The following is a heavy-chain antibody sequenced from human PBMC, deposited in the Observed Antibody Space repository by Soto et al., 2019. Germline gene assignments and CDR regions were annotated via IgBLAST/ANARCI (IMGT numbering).Heavy chain of an antibody. CDR3: AKDLPVDYDILTGYPDY. J-gene: IGHJ4*02. CDR2: ISYDGSNK. V-gene: IGHV3-30*18. D-gene: IGHD3-9*01. CDR1: GFTFSSYG. Sequence: GGSLRLSCAASGFTFSSYGMHWVRQAPGKGLEWVAVISYDGSNKYYADSVKGRFTISRDNSKNTLYLQMNSLRAEDTAVYYCAKDLPVDYDILTGYPDYWGQGTLVTVSS.